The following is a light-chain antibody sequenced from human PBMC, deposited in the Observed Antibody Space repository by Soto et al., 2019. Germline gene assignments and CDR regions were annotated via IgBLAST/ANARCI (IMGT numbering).Light chain of an antibody. CDR3: QQYERLPLT. V-gene: IGKV1-33*01. CDR1: QDISNY. Sequence: DIQMTQSPSSLSASVGDRVTITCRASQDISNYLNGYQQKPGKAPKLWIDEASNLETGVPSRCSGRGSGTDFTFTISSLKPEDVATEYCQQYERLPLTFGQGTRLEIK. CDR2: EAS. J-gene: IGKJ5*01.